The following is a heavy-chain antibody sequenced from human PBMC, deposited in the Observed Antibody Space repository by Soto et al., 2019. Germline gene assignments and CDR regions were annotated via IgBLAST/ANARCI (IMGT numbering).Heavy chain of an antibody. Sequence: QVQLVQSGAEVKKPGASVKVSCKASGYTFTSYYMHWVRQAPGQGLEWMGIINPSGGSTSYAQKFQGRVTMTRDTSTSTVYMELSSLRSEDTAVYYCARDEGAIIAAAGIDYWGKGTLVTVSS. V-gene: IGHV1-46*01. J-gene: IGHJ4*02. CDR1: GYTFTSYY. CDR2: INPSGGST. CDR3: ARDEGAIIAAAGIDY. D-gene: IGHD6-13*01.